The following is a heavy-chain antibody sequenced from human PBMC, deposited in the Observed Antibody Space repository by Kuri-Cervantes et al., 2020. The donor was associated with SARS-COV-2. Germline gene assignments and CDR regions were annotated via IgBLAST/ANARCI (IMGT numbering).Heavy chain of an antibody. J-gene: IGHJ3*02. CDR2: MYYSGRT. V-gene: IGHV4-39*01. Sequence: SATVSVTGSVSGDSLSSSSYYWGWIRQPPGKGLEWIGNMYYSGRTYYNPSLKSRVTISVDTSKNQFSLKLSSVTAADTAVYGCARVGVVPAAILVDAFDIWGQGTMVTVSS. CDR3: ARVGVVPAAILVDAFDI. D-gene: IGHD2-2*02. CDR1: GDSLSSSSYY.